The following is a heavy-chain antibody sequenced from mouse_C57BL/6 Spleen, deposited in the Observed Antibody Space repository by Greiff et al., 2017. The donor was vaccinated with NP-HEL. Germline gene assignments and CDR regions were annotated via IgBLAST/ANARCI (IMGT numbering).Heavy chain of an antibody. V-gene: IGHV2-9-1*01. CDR2: IWTGGGT. CDR3: ARKGDYGSSYEGWYFDV. J-gene: IGHJ1*03. D-gene: IGHD1-1*01. Sequence: QVQLKESGPGLVAPSQSLSITCTVSGFSLTSYAISWVRQPPGKGLEWLGVIWTGGGTNYNSALKSRLSISKDNSKSQVFLKMNSLKTDDTARYYCARKGDYGSSYEGWYFDVWGTGTTVTVSS. CDR1: GFSLTSYA.